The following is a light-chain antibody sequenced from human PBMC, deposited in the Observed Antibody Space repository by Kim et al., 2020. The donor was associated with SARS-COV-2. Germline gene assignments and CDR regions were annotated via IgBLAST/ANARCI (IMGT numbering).Light chain of an antibody. Sequence: KTVTNSCNRSRGSSASNYVQWYQQRPGSAPPTVIYEDNQRPSGGPDRFSVSIDSSSNAASLTISGLKTEDEADYYCQSYDSSNLVFGGGTQLTVL. V-gene: IGLV6-57*03. CDR3: QSYDSSNLV. CDR1: RGSSASNY. CDR2: EDN. J-gene: IGLJ3*02.